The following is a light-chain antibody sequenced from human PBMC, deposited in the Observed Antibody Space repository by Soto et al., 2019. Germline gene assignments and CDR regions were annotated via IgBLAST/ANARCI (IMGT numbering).Light chain of an antibody. V-gene: IGKV3-15*01. Sequence: EMVMTQSPATLSVSPGERATLSSRASQTVASNLAWYQQKPGQAPRLLIHGASTRATGVSARFSGSGSGTEFTLTISSLQSEDFAVYYCQQYHNWPPQYTFGQGTKLQIK. J-gene: IGKJ2*01. CDR1: QTVASN. CDR2: GAS. CDR3: QQYHNWPPQYT.